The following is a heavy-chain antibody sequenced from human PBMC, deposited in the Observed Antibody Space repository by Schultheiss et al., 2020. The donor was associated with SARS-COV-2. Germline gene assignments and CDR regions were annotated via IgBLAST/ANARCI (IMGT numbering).Heavy chain of an antibody. CDR2: IYYSGST. V-gene: IGHV4-61*08. J-gene: IGHJ4*02. D-gene: IGHD6-19*01. Sequence: SETLSLTCAVSGGSISSGGYSWSWIRQPTGKGLEWIGYIYYSGSTNYNPSLKSRVTISVDTSKNQFSLKLSSVTAADTAVYYCARDFGAVAYFDYWGQGTLVTVSS. CDR1: GGSISSGGYS. CDR3: ARDFGAVAYFDY.